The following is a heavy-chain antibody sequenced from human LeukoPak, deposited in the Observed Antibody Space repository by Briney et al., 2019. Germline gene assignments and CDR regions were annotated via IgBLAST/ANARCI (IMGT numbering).Heavy chain of an antibody. J-gene: IGHJ6*02. D-gene: IGHD3-9*01. CDR2: INPNSGGT. CDR1: GYTFTGYY. CDR3: ARDFPRHDILTGYYYYYYYGMDV. Sequence: ASVKVSCKASGYTFTGYYMHWVRQAPGQGLEWMGWINPNSGGTNYAQKFQGRVTMTRDTSISTAYMELSRLRSDDTAVYYCARDFPRHDILTGYYYYYYYGMDVWGQGTTVTVSS. V-gene: IGHV1-2*02.